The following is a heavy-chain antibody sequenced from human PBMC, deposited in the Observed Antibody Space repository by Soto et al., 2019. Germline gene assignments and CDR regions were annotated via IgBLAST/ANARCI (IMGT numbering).Heavy chain of an antibody. CDR1: GGSFSGYY. J-gene: IGHJ5*02. Sequence: SETLSLTCAVYGGSFSGYYWTWIRQPPGTGLEWIGEINHSGSTNYNPSLKSRVTMSVDTSKNQFSLNLTSVTAADAAVYYCARFSPPRKSYDSNPGWFDPWGQGIMVTVSS. V-gene: IGHV4-34*01. CDR3: ARFSPPRKSYDSNPGWFDP. CDR2: INHSGST. D-gene: IGHD3-22*01.